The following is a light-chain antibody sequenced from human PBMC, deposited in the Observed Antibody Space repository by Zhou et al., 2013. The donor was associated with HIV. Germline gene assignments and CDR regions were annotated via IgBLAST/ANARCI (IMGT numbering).Light chain of an antibody. Sequence: IQMTQSPSIVSAFPGDRVTITCRANETVGRSLAWYQQKLGKAPTLLIYKTSSLDKGVPSRFSGSGSGTEFTLTITGLQPDDLATYYCQQYSSFLLSFGGGTKVDIK. V-gene: IGKV1-5*03. CDR1: ETVGRS. CDR2: KTS. J-gene: IGKJ4*01. CDR3: QQYSSFLLS.